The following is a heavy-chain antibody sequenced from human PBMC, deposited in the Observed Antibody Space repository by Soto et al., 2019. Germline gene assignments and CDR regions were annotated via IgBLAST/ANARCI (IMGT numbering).Heavy chain of an antibody. CDR1: GGTFSSYA. D-gene: IGHD3-22*01. CDR3: ARDRRYDSSGYYSFFDY. CDR2: IIPIFGTA. J-gene: IGHJ4*02. Sequence: QVQLVQSGAEVKKPGSSVKVSCKASGGTFSSYAISWVRQAPGQGLEWMGGIIPIFGTANYAQKFQGRVTITADESTGTVYMELSSLGSEDTAVYYCARDRRYDSSGYYSFFDYWGQGTLVPVSS. V-gene: IGHV1-69*01.